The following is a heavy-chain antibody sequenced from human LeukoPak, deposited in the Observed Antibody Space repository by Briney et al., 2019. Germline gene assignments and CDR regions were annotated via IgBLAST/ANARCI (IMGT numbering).Heavy chain of an antibody. J-gene: IGHJ6*03. V-gene: IGHV3-15*01. CDR2: IKTKTDGGTT. Sequence: PGGSLRLSCAASGFTFSNAWMTWVRQAPGKGLEWVGHIKTKTDGGTTDYAAPVKGRFTISRDDSKNTLYLQMNSLKTEDTAVYYCTRDVVVVAASMDVWGKGTTATISS. CDR1: GFTFSNAW. CDR3: TRDVVVVAASMDV. D-gene: IGHD2-15*01.